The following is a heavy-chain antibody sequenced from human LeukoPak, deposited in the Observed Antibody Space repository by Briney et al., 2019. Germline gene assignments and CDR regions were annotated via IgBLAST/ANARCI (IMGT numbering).Heavy chain of an antibody. CDR1: GYTFTSYY. Sequence: AASVKVSCKASGYTFTSYYMHWVRQAPGQGLEWMGLINPSGSSTSYAQKFQGRLSLTRDMSTSTDYMELSSLRSEDTAVYYCARDNSVGDTAWWFDPWGQGTLVTVSS. J-gene: IGHJ5*02. CDR3: ARDNSVGDTAWWFDP. D-gene: IGHD1-26*01. V-gene: IGHV1-46*01. CDR2: INPSGSST.